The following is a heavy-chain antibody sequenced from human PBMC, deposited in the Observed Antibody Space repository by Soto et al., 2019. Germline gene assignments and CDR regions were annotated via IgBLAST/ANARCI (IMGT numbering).Heavy chain of an antibody. J-gene: IGHJ4*02. V-gene: IGHV4-39*01. CDR3: ARHFSVDYIAY. CDR1: GDSITSNSYF. CDR2: IYYSGTT. Sequence: SETLSLACTVSGDSITSNSYFWAGIRQPPGKGLEWIGSIYYSGTTYYNPSLKSRVTISVDRSKTQFSLKLSSVTAADTAVYYCARHFSVDYIAYWGQGALVTVSS.